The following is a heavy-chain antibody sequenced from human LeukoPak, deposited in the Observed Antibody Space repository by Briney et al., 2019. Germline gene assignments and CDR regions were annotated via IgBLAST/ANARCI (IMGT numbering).Heavy chain of an antibody. Sequence: SETLSLTCTVSGGSISPYYWSWIRQPPGKGLEWIGYIYYSGSTNYNPSLKSRVTISVDTSKNQFSLKLSSVTAADTAVYYCAANSADYNTLGSSYKVWGQGTLVTVSS. CDR3: AANSADYNTLGSSYKV. D-gene: IGHD3-10*01. V-gene: IGHV4-59*03. CDR2: IYYSGST. CDR1: GGSISPYY. J-gene: IGHJ4*02.